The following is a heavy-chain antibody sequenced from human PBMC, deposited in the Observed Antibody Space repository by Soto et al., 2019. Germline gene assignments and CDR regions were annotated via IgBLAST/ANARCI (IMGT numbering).Heavy chain of an antibody. CDR1: GFNFDNFA. J-gene: IGHJ4*02. Sequence: GGSLRLSCVASGFNFDNFAMSWVRQAPGKGLEWVSSISGSGGSTFYADSVKGRFTISSDLSKSTLFLQMNSLRAEDTAVYYCAKEIASTWFPLDYWGQGTLVTVSS. V-gene: IGHV3-23*01. D-gene: IGHD2-21*01. CDR2: ISGSGGST. CDR3: AKEIASTWFPLDY.